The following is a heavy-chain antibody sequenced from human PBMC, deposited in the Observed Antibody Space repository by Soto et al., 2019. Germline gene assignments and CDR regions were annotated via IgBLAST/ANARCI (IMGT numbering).Heavy chain of an antibody. V-gene: IGHV3-23*01. D-gene: IGHD5-12*01. Sequence: VQLLESGGGLVQPGGSLRLSCAASGFSFSSYAMVWVRQAPGKGLEWVSVISARGGRSSFADSVKGRFTISRDNVKNVLSLAMNSPRAEDTAIYFCAKGSIEYSAAVDNWGQGTLVLVSS. J-gene: IGHJ4*02. CDR1: GFSFSSYA. CDR3: AKGSIEYSAAVDN. CDR2: ISARGGRS.